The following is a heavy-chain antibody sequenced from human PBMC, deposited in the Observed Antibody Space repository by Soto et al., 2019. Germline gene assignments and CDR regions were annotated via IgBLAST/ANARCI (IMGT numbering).Heavy chain of an antibody. J-gene: IGHJ4*02. Sequence: PSETLSLTCTVSGGSIISNKYYFFCIRQRPWQGLEWIGSIYYSGSSYYNPSLKSRVTISVDTSKKQFSLNLSSVTAADTAVYYCARHPNYYDSSRYEYSDCWGQGTLVTAPQ. V-gene: IGHV4-39*01. CDR1: GGSIISNKYY. CDR3: ARHPNYYDSSRYEYSDC. D-gene: IGHD3-22*01. CDR2: IYYSGSS.